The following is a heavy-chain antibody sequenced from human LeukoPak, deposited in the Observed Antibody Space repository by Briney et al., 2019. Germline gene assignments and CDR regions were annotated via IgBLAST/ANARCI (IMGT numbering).Heavy chain of an antibody. Sequence: GASVKVSCKASGYTFTSYDINWVRQATGQGLEWMGWMNPNSGNTGYAQKLQGRVTMTTDTSTSTAYMELRSLRSDDTAVYYCARDYYFDYWGQGTLVTVSS. CDR3: ARDYYFDY. D-gene: IGHD3/OR15-3a*01. V-gene: IGHV1-8*01. J-gene: IGHJ4*02. CDR1: GYTFTSYD. CDR2: MNPNSGNT.